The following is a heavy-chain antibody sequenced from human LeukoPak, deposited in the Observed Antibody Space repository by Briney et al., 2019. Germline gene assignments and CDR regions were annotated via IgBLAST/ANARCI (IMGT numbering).Heavy chain of an antibody. CDR3: AKDLSTGWSFDS. D-gene: IGHD6-19*01. V-gene: IGHV3-30*02. CDR2: ISYDGSDK. Sequence: PGGSLRLSCAASGFTYNNYGMHWVRQAPGKGLEWVTFISYDGSDKSYADSGKGRFIISRDNSKKTLYLQMNSLTANATAVYYCAKDLSTGWSFDSWGQGTLVTVSS. CDR1: GFTYNNYG. J-gene: IGHJ4*02.